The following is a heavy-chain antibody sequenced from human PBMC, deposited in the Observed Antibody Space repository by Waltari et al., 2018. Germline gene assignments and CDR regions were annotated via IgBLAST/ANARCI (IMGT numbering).Heavy chain of an antibody. V-gene: IGHV4-59*11. J-gene: IGHJ4*02. CDR2: IYYSGST. CDR3: ASLRYFDWAPDY. D-gene: IGHD3-9*01. CDR1: GGSISSHY. Sequence: VQLQESGPGLVKPSETLSLTCTVSGGSISSHYWSWIRQPPGKGLEWIGYIYYSGSTNDNPSLKSRVTRAVDTSKNQFSLKLSSVTAADTAVYYCASLRYFDWAPDYWGQGTLVTVSS.